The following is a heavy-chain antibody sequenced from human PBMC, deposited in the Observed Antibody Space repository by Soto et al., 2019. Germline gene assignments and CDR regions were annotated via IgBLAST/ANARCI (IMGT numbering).Heavy chain of an antibody. CDR1: NDSITNYY. Sequence: QVQLQESGPGLVKPSETLSLICTVSNDSITNYYWNWIRQPPGKGLEWIGYFSHTGITNYNPSLRGRVTISGDTSKNQFSLRLSSVTAADTATYYCARESEMVLSDLYYFDYWGRGTLVTVSS. V-gene: IGHV4-59*01. D-gene: IGHD2-8*01. CDR2: FSHTGIT. CDR3: ARESEMVLSDLYYFDY. J-gene: IGHJ4*02.